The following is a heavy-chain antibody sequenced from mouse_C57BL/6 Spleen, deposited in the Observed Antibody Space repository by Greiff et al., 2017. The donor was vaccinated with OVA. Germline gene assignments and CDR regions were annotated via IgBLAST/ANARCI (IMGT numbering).Heavy chain of an antibody. J-gene: IGHJ3*01. CDR3: TPYSSSPFAY. CDR2: IDPEDGDT. D-gene: IGHD1-1*01. CDR1: GFNIKDYY. Sequence: VQLQQSGAELVRPGASVKLSCTASGFNIKDYYMHWVKQRPEQGLEWIGRIDPEDGDTEYAPKFQGKATMTADTSSNTAYLQLSSLTSEDTSVYYCTPYSSSPFAYWGQGTLVTVSA. V-gene: IGHV14-1*01.